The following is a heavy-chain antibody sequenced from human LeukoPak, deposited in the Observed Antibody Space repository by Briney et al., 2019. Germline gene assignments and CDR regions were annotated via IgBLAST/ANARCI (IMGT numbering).Heavy chain of an antibody. V-gene: IGHV4-4*07. CDR2: LYTSGST. Sequence: SETLSLTCTVSGGSISSYYWSWIRQPAGKELEWIGRLYTSGSTNYNPSLKSRVTISVDKSKNQFSLKLSSVTAADTAVYYCARSLPGCSGRSCYAWYFDLWGRGTLVTVSS. J-gene: IGHJ2*01. D-gene: IGHD2-15*01. CDR3: ARSLPGCSGRSCYAWYFDL. CDR1: GGSISSYY.